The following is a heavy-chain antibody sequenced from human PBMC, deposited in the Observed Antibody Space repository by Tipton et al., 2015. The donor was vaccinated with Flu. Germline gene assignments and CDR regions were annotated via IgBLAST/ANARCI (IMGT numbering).Heavy chain of an antibody. CDR3: ARDRYDILTGSFSWFDP. V-gene: IGHV4-39*07. Sequence: LRLSCTVSGDSITSSSFYWGWIWQPPGKGLEWIGSVSHSGSTSYNPSLKSRIVMSIDTSKSQFSLTLRSVTAADTAVYYCARDRYDILTGSFSWFDPWGQGTLVTVSS. CDR2: VSHSGST. J-gene: IGHJ5*02. CDR1: GDSITSSSFY. D-gene: IGHD3-9*01.